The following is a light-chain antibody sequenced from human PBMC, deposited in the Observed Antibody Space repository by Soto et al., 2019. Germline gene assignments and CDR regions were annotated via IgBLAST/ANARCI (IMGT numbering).Light chain of an antibody. Sequence: DIQMIQSSSTLSASIGDRVTITCRASQSFATWLAWYQQKPGKAPRLLIYKASSLQSGVPSRFSGSASGTEFTLTVSSLQPDDFATYYCQHSRTFGQGTKVEIK. CDR3: QHSRT. CDR1: QSFATW. V-gene: IGKV1-5*03. CDR2: KAS. J-gene: IGKJ1*01.